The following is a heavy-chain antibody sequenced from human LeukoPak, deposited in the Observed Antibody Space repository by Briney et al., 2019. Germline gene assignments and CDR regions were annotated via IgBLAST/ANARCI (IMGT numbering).Heavy chain of an antibody. CDR2: IYYSGST. CDR1: GGSISSYY. CDR3: AGVEWELLDY. J-gene: IGHJ4*02. Sequence: SETLSLTCTVSGGSISSYYWSWIRQPPGKGLEWIGYIYYSGSTNYNPSLKSRVTISVDTSKNQFSLKLSSVTAADTAVYYCAGVEWELLDYWGQGTLVTVSS. V-gene: IGHV4-59*01. D-gene: IGHD1-26*01.